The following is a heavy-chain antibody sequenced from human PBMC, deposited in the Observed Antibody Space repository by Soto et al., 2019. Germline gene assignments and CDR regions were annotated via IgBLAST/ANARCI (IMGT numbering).Heavy chain of an antibody. CDR3: ARAGVATLSDY. D-gene: IGHD2-15*01. V-gene: IGHV4-59*01. J-gene: IGHJ4*02. CDR1: GGSISNYY. Sequence: QVQLQESGPGLVKASESLSLTCTVSGGSISNYYCSWIRQPPGKGLEWIGYIYYSGSTNYNPSLTRRVTISVDKSKNQFSLKLSSVTAADTAVYYCARAGVATLSDYWGQGTLVTVSS. CDR2: IYYSGST.